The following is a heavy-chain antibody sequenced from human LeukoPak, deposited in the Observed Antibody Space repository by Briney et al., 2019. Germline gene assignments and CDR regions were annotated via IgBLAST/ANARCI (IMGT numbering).Heavy chain of an antibody. J-gene: IGHJ4*02. Sequence: PGGSLRLSCAASGFTFSTAWMTWVRQAPGKGLEWAGRIKSTTDGGTADYAAPLKGRFTISRDDSKNTLYLQMHSLRTEDTAVYYCSPDPFYYDRSGHPIDYWGQGTLVTVSS. CDR1: GFTFSTAW. D-gene: IGHD3-22*01. CDR3: SPDPFYYDRSGHPIDY. V-gene: IGHV3-15*01. CDR2: IKSTTDGGTA.